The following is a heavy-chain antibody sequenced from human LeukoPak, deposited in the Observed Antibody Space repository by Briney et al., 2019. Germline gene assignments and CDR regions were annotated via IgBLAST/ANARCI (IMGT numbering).Heavy chain of an antibody. D-gene: IGHD3-22*01. Sequence: ASVKVSCRASGYTFTNYGISWVRQAPGPGLEWMGWICAYNGNTKYAQKLQGRVTMTTETSTSTAYMELRSLRSDDTAIYYCARTYYYDSSGYYYGHWFDPWGQGTLVTVSS. CDR1: GYTFTNYG. CDR2: ICAYNGNT. V-gene: IGHV1-18*01. J-gene: IGHJ5*02. CDR3: ARTYYYDSSGYYYGHWFDP.